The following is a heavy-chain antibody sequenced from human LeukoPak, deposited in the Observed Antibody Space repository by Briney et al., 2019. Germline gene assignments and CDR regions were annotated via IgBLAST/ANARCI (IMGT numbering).Heavy chain of an antibody. V-gene: IGHV3-23*01. Sequence: GESLKISCAASGFTFSSHAMSWVRQAPGKGLEWVSGISGSGGSTYYADSVKGRFTISRDNSKNTLYVQMNSLRAEDTAVYYCAKGRAGIDYWGQGSLVTVSS. J-gene: IGHJ4*02. D-gene: IGHD6-19*01. CDR2: ISGSGGST. CDR3: AKGRAGIDY. CDR1: GFTFSSHA.